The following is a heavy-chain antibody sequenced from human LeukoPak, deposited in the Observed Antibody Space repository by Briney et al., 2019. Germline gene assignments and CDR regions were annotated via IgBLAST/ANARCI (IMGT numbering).Heavy chain of an antibody. V-gene: IGHV4-59*01. CDR1: GGSISTYY. J-gene: IGHJ4*02. CDR2: IYYSGSN. CDR3: ARYDFDAVATDY. Sequence: SETLSLTCTVSGGSISTYYWSWIRQPPGKGLEWIGYIYYSGSNNYNPSLKSRVTISVDTSKNQFSLKLSSVAAADTAVYYCARYDFDAVATDYWGQGTLVTVSS. D-gene: IGHD3-3*01.